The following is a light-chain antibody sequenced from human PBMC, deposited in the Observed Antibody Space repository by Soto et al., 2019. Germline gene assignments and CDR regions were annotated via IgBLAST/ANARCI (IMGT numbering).Light chain of an antibody. CDR3: TSYASSSTLGV. CDR2: DIS. J-gene: IGLJ1*01. V-gene: IGLV2-14*01. CDR1: SSDVGAYNY. Sequence: QSVLTQPASVSGSPGQSITISCTGTSSDVGAYNYVSWYQQHPGKAPKLMIYDISNRPSRVSDRFSGSKSGNTASLTISGLQAYDEADYYCTSYASSSTLGVFGTGTKVTVL.